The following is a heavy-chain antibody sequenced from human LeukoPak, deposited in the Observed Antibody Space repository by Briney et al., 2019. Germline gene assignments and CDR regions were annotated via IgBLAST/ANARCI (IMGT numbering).Heavy chain of an antibody. CDR3: ARDPRYCSSTSCPRFHY. D-gene: IGHD2-2*01. J-gene: IGHJ4*02. V-gene: IGHV1-2*06. CDR1: GYTFTGYY. CDR2: INPNSGGT. Sequence: GASVKVSCKASGYTFTGYYMHWVRQAPGQGLEWMGRINPNSGGTNYAQKFQGRVTMTRDTSISTAYMELSRLRSDDTAVYYCARDPRYCSSTSCPRFHYWGQGTLVTVSS.